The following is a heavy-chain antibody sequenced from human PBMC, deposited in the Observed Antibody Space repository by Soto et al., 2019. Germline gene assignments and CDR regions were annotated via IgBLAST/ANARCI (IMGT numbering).Heavy chain of an antibody. CDR3: ATAVGSSGWYGWFDP. D-gene: IGHD6-19*01. J-gene: IGHJ5*02. Sequence: PGESLKISCKGSGYSFTSYWISWVRQMPGKGLEWMGRIDPSDSYTNYSPSFQGHVTISADKSISTAYLQWSGLKASDTAMYYCATAVGSSGWYGWFDPWGQGTLVTVSS. V-gene: IGHV5-10-1*01. CDR2: IDPSDSYT. CDR1: GYSFTSYW.